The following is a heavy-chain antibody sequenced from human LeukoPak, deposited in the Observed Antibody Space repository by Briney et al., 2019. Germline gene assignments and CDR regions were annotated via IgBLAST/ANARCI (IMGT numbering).Heavy chain of an antibody. CDR2: IRYDGSNK. Sequence: GGSLRLSCAASGFTFSSYGMHWVGQAPGKGLEGVAFIRYDGSNKYYADSVKGRFTISRDNSKNTLYLQMNSLRAEDTAVYYCAVVVPAAIIRFDHWGQGTLVTVSS. CDR3: AVVVPAAIIRFDH. CDR1: GFTFSSYG. D-gene: IGHD2-2*01. J-gene: IGHJ5*02. V-gene: IGHV3-30*02.